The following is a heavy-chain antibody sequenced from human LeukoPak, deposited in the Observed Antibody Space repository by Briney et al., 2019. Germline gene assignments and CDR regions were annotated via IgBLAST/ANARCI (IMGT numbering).Heavy chain of an antibody. CDR3: ARDKAAAGTNWFDP. CDR1: GYTFTSYG. CDR2: ISAYNGNT. Sequence: GASVKVSCKASGYTFTSYGISWVRQAPGQGLEWMGWISAYNGNTNYAQKLQGRVTMTTDTSTSTAYMELRSLRSDDTAVYYCARDKAAAGTNWFDPWGQGTLVTVSS. J-gene: IGHJ5*02. V-gene: IGHV1-18*01. D-gene: IGHD6-13*01.